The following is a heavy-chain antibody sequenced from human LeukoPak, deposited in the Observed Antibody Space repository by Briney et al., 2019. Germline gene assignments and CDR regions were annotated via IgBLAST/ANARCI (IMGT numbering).Heavy chain of an antibody. J-gene: IGHJ4*02. CDR1: GFSFNNYA. CDR2: ISAGNDI. V-gene: IGHV3-23*01. D-gene: IGHD2-15*01. CDR3: ARDNKGPAF. Sequence: GGSLRLSCAASGFSFNNYAMVWVRQTPGKGLEWVSVISAGNDIVYADSVKGRFTISRDYSKNTLYLQMNSLRVDDTAIYYCARDNKGPAFWGQGTLVTVSS.